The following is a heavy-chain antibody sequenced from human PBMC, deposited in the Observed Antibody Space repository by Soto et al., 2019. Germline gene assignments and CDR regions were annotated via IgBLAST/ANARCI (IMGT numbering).Heavy chain of an antibody. V-gene: IGHV1-3*01. CDR3: AREDSSGWYTGAFDI. CDR1: GYTFTSYA. D-gene: IGHD6-19*01. CDR2: INAGNGNT. Sequence: ASVKVSCKASGYTFTSYAMHWVRQAPGQRLEWMGWINAGNGNTKYSQKFQGRVTITRDTSASTAYMELSSLRSEDTAVYYRAREDSSGWYTGAFDIWGQGTMVTVSS. J-gene: IGHJ3*02.